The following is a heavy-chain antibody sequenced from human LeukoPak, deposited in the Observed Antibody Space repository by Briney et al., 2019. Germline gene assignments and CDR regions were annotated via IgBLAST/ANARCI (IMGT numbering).Heavy chain of an antibody. D-gene: IGHD2-2*01. CDR1: GYTFTGYY. CDR3: ARDYCSSTSCLVDWFDP. Sequence: ASVKVSCKASGYTFTGYYMHWVRQAPGQGLEWMGWINPNSGGTNYAQKFQGRDTMTRDTSINTAYMELSRLRSDDTAVYYCARDYCSSTSCLVDWFDPWGQGTLVTVSS. J-gene: IGHJ5*02. CDR2: INPNSGGT. V-gene: IGHV1-2*02.